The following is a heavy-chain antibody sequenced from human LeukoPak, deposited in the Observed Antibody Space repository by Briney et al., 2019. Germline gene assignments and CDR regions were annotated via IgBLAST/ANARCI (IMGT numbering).Heavy chain of an antibody. D-gene: IGHD3-3*01. Sequence: GGSLRLSCAASGFTFSSYWMHWVRQAPGKGLVWVSRINSDGSSTSYADSVKGRFTISRDNAKNTLYLQMNSLRAEDTAVYYCAKYTESSRPFWSGYYPLGYFDYWGQGTLVTVSS. CDR2: INSDGSST. CDR3: AKYTESSRPFWSGYYPLGYFDY. J-gene: IGHJ4*02. V-gene: IGHV3-74*01. CDR1: GFTFSSYW.